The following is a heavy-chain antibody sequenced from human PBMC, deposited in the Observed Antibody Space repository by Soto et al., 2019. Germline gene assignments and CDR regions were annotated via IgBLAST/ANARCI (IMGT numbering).Heavy chain of an antibody. J-gene: IGHJ4*02. Sequence: QVQLQQWGAGLLKPSETLSLTCAVYGGSFSGYYWSWIRQPPGKGLEWLGEINHSGSTNYNPSLNSRVTISVETSKNQFSLKLSSVTAADTAVYYCARFPDYYGSGRYYGGVYWGQGTLVTVSS. CDR3: ARFPDYYGSGRYYGGVY. CDR2: INHSGST. CDR1: GGSFSGYY. V-gene: IGHV4-34*01. D-gene: IGHD3-10*01.